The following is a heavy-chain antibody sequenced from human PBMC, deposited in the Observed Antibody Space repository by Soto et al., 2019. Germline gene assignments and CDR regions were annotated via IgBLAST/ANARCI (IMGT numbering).Heavy chain of an antibody. V-gene: IGHV5-51*01. D-gene: IGHD5-18*01. CDR1: GYSFTIYW. J-gene: IGHJ4*02. Sequence: PGESLKISCKGSGYSFTIYWIAWVRQMPGKGLEWMGIIYPGDSETRYSPSFQGQVTISADKSINTAYLQWSSLKASDTAMYYCSRGDTAMAPYYFDYWGQGTLVTGSS. CDR3: SRGDTAMAPYYFDY. CDR2: IYPGDSET.